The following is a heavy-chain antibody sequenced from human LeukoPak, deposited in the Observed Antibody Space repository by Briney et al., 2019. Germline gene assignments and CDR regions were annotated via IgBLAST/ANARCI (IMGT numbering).Heavy chain of an antibody. V-gene: IGHV4-59*01. CDR3: ARTNSRAYYYGMDV. CDR1: DGSISDYY. CDR2: IHKSGST. D-gene: IGHD2/OR15-2a*01. J-gene: IGHJ6*02. Sequence: SETRSLTCTVSDGSISDYYWSWIRQPPGKGLEWIGYIHKSGSTKYNSSLKSRVTISVDTSKNQFSLKLSSVTAADTAVYYCARTNSRAYYYGMDVWGQGTTVTVFS.